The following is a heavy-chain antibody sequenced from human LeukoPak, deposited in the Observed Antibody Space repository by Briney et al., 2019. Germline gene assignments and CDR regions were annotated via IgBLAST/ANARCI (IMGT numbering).Heavy chain of an antibody. Sequence: SETLSLTCTVSGGSISSSSYYWGWIRQPPGKGLEWIGSIYYSGSTYYNPSLKSRVTISVDTSKNQFSLKLSSVTAADTAVYYCTRLGFDSSGIGAYAFDFWGQGTMVTVSS. CDR1: GGSISSSSYY. CDR2: IYYSGST. CDR3: TRLGFDSSGIGAYAFDF. V-gene: IGHV4-39*07. D-gene: IGHD3-22*01. J-gene: IGHJ3*01.